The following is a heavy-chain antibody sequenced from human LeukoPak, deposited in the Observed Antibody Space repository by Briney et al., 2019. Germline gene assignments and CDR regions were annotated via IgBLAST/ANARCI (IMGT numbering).Heavy chain of an antibody. CDR2: ISPSGGGT. J-gene: IGHJ4*02. CDR1: GYTFTSYF. D-gene: IGHD3-22*01. V-gene: IGHV1-46*01. CDR3: AGSLKFITMIPHY. Sequence: ASVTVSCTASGYTFTSYFMHWVRQAPGQGLEWMGIISPSGGGTSYAQKFQGRVTITADESTSTAYMELSSLRSEDTAVFYCAGSLKFITMIPHYWGQGTLVTVSS.